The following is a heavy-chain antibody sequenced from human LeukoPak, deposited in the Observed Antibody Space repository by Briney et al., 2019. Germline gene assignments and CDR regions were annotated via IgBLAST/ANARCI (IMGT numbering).Heavy chain of an antibody. Sequence: VASVKVSCKASGYTFTSYDINWVRQATGQGLEWMGWMNPNSGNTGYAQKFQGRVTITRNTSISTAYMELSSLRSEDTALYYCARIRDGYNDAYDIWGQGTMVTVSS. CDR1: GYTFTSYD. J-gene: IGHJ3*02. CDR2: MNPNSGNT. CDR3: ARIRDGYNDAYDI. D-gene: IGHD5-24*01. V-gene: IGHV1-8*03.